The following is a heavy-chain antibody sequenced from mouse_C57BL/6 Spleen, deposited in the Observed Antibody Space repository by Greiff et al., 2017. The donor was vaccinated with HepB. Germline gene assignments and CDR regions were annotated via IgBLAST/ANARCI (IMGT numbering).Heavy chain of an antibody. CDR1: AYTFTSYW. CDR2: IHPSDSDT. V-gene: IGHV1-74*01. D-gene: IGHD2-3*01. Sequence: QVQLQQPGAELVKPGASVKVSCKASAYTFTSYWMHWVKQRPGQGLEWIGRIHPSDSDTNYNQKFKGKATLTVDKSSSTAYMQLSSLTSEDSAVYYCAPIPDGTEGFAYWGQGTLVTVSA. CDR3: APIPDGTEGFAY. J-gene: IGHJ3*01.